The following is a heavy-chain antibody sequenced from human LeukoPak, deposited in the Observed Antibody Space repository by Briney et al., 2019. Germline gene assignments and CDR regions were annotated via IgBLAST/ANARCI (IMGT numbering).Heavy chain of an antibody. D-gene: IGHD2-15*01. Sequence: SETLSLTCSVSGDSISGNYWSWMRQPPGKELEWIGYICYSGDTNYNPSLKSRVTMSVDTSKNQFSVNLSSVTAADTAVYYCARLLAGCSGSKCRAHFDYWGQGALVTVSS. CDR2: ICYSGDT. CDR1: GDSISGNY. CDR3: ARLLAGCSGSKCRAHFDY. J-gene: IGHJ4*02. V-gene: IGHV4-59*01.